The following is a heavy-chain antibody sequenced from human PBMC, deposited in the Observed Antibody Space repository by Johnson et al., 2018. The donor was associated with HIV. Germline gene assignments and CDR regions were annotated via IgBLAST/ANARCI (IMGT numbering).Heavy chain of an antibody. CDR1: GFTFSSYW. J-gene: IGHJ3*01. CDR2: ISWNSGSI. D-gene: IGHD6-6*01. CDR3: AKVSSSSTWAHDPFDV. V-gene: IGHV3-9*01. Sequence: VQLVESGGGLVQPGGSLRLSCAASGFTFSSYWMSWVRQAPGKGLEWVSGISWNSGSIGYADSVKGRFTIYRDNAKNSLYLQMNSLRVEDTALYYCAKVSSSSTWAHDPFDVWGQGTMVTVSS.